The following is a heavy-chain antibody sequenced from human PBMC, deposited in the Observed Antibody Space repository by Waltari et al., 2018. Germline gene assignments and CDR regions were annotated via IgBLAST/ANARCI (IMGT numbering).Heavy chain of an antibody. CDR1: GVSITSNRLY. J-gene: IGHJ3*01. CDR2: VSYSGTT. V-gene: IGHV4-39*01. Sequence: QLQLQESGPRLVRPSETLALICRVSGVSITSNRLYWAWIRQSPGQGLGWIGTVSYSGTTYISPSLKSRVSVSRDTSKNQVSLILGSVTAADMAVYYCATYIGASVGTAAFDVWGQGTMVTVSS. CDR3: ATYIGASVGTAAFDV. D-gene: IGHD5-12*01.